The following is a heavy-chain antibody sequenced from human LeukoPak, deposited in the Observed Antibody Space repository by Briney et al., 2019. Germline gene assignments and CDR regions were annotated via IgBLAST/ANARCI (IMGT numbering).Heavy chain of an antibody. CDR1: GGTFSSYA. CDR2: IIPIFGTA. J-gene: IGHJ4*02. Sequence: SVKVSCKASGGTFSSYAISWVRQAPGQGLEWMGGIIPIFGTANYAQKFQGRVTITTDESTSTAYMELSSLRSEDTAVDYCARGGMVTVTTTGNFDYWGQGTLVTVSS. CDR3: ARGGMVTVTTTGNFDY. D-gene: IGHD4-17*01. V-gene: IGHV1-69*05.